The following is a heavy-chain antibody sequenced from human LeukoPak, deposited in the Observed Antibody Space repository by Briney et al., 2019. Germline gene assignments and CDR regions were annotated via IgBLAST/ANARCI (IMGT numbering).Heavy chain of an antibody. CDR2: INHSGST. J-gene: IGHJ4*02. CDR1: GGSFSGYY. D-gene: IGHD3-22*01. V-gene: IGHV4-34*01. Sequence: SETLSLTCAVYGGSFSGYYWSWIRQPPGKGLEWIGEINHSGSTNYNPSLKSRVTISVDTSKNQFSLKLSSVTAADTAVYYCARVVYDSTSGGFDYWGQGTLVTVSS. CDR3: ARVVYDSTSGGFDY.